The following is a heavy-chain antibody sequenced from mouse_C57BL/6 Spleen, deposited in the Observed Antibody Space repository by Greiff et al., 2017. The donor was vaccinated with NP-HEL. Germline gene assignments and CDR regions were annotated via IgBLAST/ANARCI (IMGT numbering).Heavy chain of an antibody. Sequence: EVHLVESGGGLVKPGGSLKLSCAASGFTFSDYGMHWVRQAPEKGLEWVAYISSGSSTIYYADTVKGRFTISRDNAKNTLFLQMTSLRSEDTAMYYCARDYSNYLSWFAYWGQGTLVTVSA. V-gene: IGHV5-17*01. CDR3: ARDYSNYLSWFAY. CDR2: ISSGSSTI. J-gene: IGHJ3*01. D-gene: IGHD2-5*01. CDR1: GFTFSDYG.